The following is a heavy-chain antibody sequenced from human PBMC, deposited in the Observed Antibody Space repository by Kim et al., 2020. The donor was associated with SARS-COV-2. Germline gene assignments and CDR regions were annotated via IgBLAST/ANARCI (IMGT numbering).Heavy chain of an antibody. CDR1: GGSISSYY. V-gene: IGHV4-59*01. Sequence: SETLSLTCTVSGGSISSYYWSWIRQPPGKGLEWIGYIYYSGSTNYNPSLKSRVTISVDTSKNQFSLKLSSVTAADTAVYYCARGEGAKGLGVVESFRRGDPLSGMDVWGQGTTVTVSS. J-gene: IGHJ6*02. D-gene: IGHD3-3*01. CDR3: ARGEGAKGLGVVESFRRGDPLSGMDV. CDR2: IYYSGST.